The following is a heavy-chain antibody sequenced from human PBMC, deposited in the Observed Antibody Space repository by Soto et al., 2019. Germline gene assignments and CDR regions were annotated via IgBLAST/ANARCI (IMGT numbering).Heavy chain of an antibody. CDR2: IYPGDSDT. V-gene: IGHV5-51*01. CDR3: ARMSPGVYYYYGMDV. CDR1: GYSFTSYW. D-gene: IGHD3-10*01. J-gene: IGHJ6*02. Sequence: GESLKISCKGSGYSFTSYWIGWVRQIPGKGLEWMGIIYPGDSDTRYSPSFQGQVTISADKSISTAYLQWSSLKASDAAMYYCARMSPGVYYYYGMDVWGQGTTVTVSS.